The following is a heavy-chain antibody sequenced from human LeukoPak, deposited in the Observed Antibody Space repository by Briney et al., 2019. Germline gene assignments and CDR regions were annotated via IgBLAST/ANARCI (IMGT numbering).Heavy chain of an antibody. Sequence: ASVKVSCKASGYTFTSYGISWVRQAPGQGLEWMGWISAYNGNTNYAQKLQGRVTMTEDTSTDTAYMELSSLRSEDTAVYYCATTSYDILTAATHPTYHDAFDIWGQGTMVTVSS. J-gene: IGHJ3*02. CDR2: ISAYNGNT. CDR3: ATTSYDILTAATHPTYHDAFDI. D-gene: IGHD3-9*01. V-gene: IGHV1-18*01. CDR1: GYTFTSYG.